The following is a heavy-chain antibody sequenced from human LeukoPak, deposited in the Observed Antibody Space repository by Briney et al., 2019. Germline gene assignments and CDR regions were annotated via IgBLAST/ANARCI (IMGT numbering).Heavy chain of an antibody. CDR1: GGSFSGYY. Sequence: PSETLSLTCAVYGGSFSGYYWSWIRQPPGKGLEWIGEINHSGSTNYNPSPKSRVTISVDTSKNQFSLKLSSVTAADTAVYYSARRGILQWLRLMSAQPHNWFDPWGQGTLVTVSS. V-gene: IGHV4-34*01. CDR3: ARRGILQWLRLMSAQPHNWFDP. J-gene: IGHJ5*02. D-gene: IGHD5-12*01. CDR2: INHSGST.